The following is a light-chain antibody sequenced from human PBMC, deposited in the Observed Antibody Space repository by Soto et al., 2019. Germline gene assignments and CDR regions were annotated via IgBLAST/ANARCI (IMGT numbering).Light chain of an antibody. CDR2: DIS. J-gene: IGLJ2*01. Sequence: QSVLTQPASVSGSPGQSITISCTGTGSDVGGYNYVSWYQQHPGTAPKLMIYDISNRPSGVSNRFSGSKSGNTASLTISGLQAEDEADYYCSSYTGSSTSLIFGGGTKLTVL. V-gene: IGLV2-14*01. CDR3: SSYTGSSTSLI. CDR1: GSDVGGYNY.